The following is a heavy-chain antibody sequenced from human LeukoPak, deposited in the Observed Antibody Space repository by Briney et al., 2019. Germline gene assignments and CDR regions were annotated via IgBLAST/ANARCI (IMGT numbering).Heavy chain of an antibody. CDR2: FDPEDGET. V-gene: IGHV1-24*01. CDR1: GYTLTELS. Sequence: ASVKVSCKVSGYTLTELSMHWVRQAPGKGLEWMGGFDPEDGETIYAQKFQGRVTMTEDTSTDTAYMELSSLRSEDTAVYYCATGRKYRSGYSYGFYFDYWGQGTLVTVSS. D-gene: IGHD5-18*01. CDR3: ATGRKYRSGYSYGFYFDY. J-gene: IGHJ4*02.